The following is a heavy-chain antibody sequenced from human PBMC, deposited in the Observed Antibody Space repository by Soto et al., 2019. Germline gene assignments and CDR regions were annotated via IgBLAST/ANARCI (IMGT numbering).Heavy chain of an antibody. CDR1: GYTFTSYA. CDR2: INAGNGNT. J-gene: IGHJ4*02. Sequence: ASVKGSCKASGYTFTSYAMHWVRQAPGQRLEWMGWINAGNGNTKYSQKFQGRVTITRDTSASTAYMELSSLRSEDTAVYYCARDYGELRKFDYWGQGTLVTVSS. CDR3: ARDYGELRKFDY. V-gene: IGHV1-3*01. D-gene: IGHD1-26*01.